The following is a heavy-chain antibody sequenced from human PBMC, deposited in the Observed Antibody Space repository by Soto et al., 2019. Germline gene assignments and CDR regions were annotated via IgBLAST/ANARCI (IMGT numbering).Heavy chain of an antibody. CDR3: AKGWLEQLYGMDV. V-gene: IGHV3-30*18. Sequence: GGSLRLSCAASGFTFSSYGMHWVRQAPGKGLEWVAVISYDGSNKYYADSVKGRFTISRDNSKNTLYLQMNSLRAEDTAVYYCAKGWLEQLYGMDVWGQGTTVTVSS. CDR1: GFTFSSYG. J-gene: IGHJ6*02. D-gene: IGHD3-22*01. CDR2: ISYDGSNK.